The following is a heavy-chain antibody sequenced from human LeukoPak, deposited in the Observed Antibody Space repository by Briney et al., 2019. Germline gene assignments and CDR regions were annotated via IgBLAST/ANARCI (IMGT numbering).Heavy chain of an antibody. J-gene: IGHJ4*02. V-gene: IGHV1-8*01. D-gene: IGHD2-15*01. CDR2: MNPNSGNT. CDR3: ARCLPRYCSGGSCYGDY. CDR1: GYTFTSYD. Sequence: ASVKVSCKASGYTFTSYDINWVRQATGQGLEWMGWMNPNSGNTGYAQKFQGRVTMTRNTSISTAYMELSSLRSEDTAVYYCARCLPRYCSGGSCYGDYWGQGTPVTVSS.